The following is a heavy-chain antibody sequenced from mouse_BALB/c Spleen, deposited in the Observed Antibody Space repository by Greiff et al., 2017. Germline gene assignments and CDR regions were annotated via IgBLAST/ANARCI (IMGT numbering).Heavy chain of an antibody. V-gene: IGHV3-8*02. D-gene: IGHD2-4*01. CDR2: ISYSGST. Sequence: EVKLMESGPSLVKPSQTLSLTCSVTGDSITSGYWNWIRKFPGNKLEYMGYISYSGSTYYNPSPKSRISITRDTYKKQYYLQLNSVTTKDTATYYCARFRYDYDPPYDAMDYWGQGTSVTVSS. CDR1: GDSITSGY. CDR3: ARFRYDYDPPYDAMDY. J-gene: IGHJ4*01.